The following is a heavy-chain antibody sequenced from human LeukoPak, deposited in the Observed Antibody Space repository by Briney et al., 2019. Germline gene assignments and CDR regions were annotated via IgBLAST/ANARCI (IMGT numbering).Heavy chain of an antibody. V-gene: IGHV3-48*02. CDR3: VREVTGGNGMDV. CDR1: GFTFSSYS. J-gene: IGHJ6*02. D-gene: IGHD1-26*01. CDR2: ISNSASII. Sequence: GGSLRLSCAASGFTFSSYSMNWVRQAPGKGLEWVSYISNSASIIYNADSVKGRLTISRDNAKNSLYLQMNSLRDEDTAVYYCVREVTGGNGMDVWGQGTTVTVSS.